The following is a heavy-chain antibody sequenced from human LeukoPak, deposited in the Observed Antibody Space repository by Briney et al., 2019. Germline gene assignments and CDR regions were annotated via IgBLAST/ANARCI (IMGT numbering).Heavy chain of an antibody. CDR1: GFTFSSYG. Sequence: GGSLRLSCAASGFTFSSYGMHWVRQAPGKGLEGVAFIRYDGSNKYYADSVKGRFTISRDNSKNTLYLQMNSLRAEDTAVYYCAKESGSYLEGYYMDVWGKGTTVTISS. J-gene: IGHJ6*03. CDR3: AKESGSYLEGYYMDV. D-gene: IGHD1-26*01. V-gene: IGHV3-30*02. CDR2: IRYDGSNK.